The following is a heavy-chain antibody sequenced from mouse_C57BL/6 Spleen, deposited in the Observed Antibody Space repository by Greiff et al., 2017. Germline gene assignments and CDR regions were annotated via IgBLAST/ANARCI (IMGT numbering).Heavy chain of an antibody. CDR2: IHPNSGST. J-gene: IGHJ1*03. V-gene: IGHV1-64*01. CDR3: ARKDDVYYGWYFDV. D-gene: IGHD2-3*01. CDR1: GYTFTSYW. Sequence: VKLQQPGAELVKPGASVKLSCKASGYTFTSYWMHWVKQRPGQGLEWIGMIHPNSGSTNYNEKFKSKATLTVDKSTSTAYMQLSSLTSEDSAVYYCARKDDVYYGWYFDVWGTGTTVTVSS.